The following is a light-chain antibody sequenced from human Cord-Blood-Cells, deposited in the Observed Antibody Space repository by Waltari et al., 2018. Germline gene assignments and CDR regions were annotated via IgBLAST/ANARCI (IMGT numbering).Light chain of an antibody. CDR1: SSDVGGYNY. V-gene: IGLV2-14*01. J-gene: IGLJ1*01. Sequence: QSALTQPASVSGSPGQSITISCTGTSSDVGGYNYVSWYQQHPGKAPKLMIYEVSNRPSGVSNRFSGSKSGTTASLTISGLQAEDEADYYCSSDTSSSSYVFGTGTKVTVL. CDR3: SSDTSSSSYV. CDR2: EVS.